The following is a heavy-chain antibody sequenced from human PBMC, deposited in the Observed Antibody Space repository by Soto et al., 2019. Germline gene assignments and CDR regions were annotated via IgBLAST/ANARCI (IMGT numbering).Heavy chain of an antibody. J-gene: IGHJ5*02. CDR2: ISYDGSNK. D-gene: IGHD2-2*01. Sequence: GGSLRLSCAASGFTFSTYAMHWVRQAPGKGLEWVAVISYDGSNKYYADSVKGRFTISRDNSKNTLYLQMNSRRAEDTAVYYCARRYKDGRRDCVSTSCLFDPWGQGTLVTVSS. CDR3: ARRYKDGRRDCVSTSCLFDP. V-gene: IGHV3-30-3*01. CDR1: GFTFSTYA.